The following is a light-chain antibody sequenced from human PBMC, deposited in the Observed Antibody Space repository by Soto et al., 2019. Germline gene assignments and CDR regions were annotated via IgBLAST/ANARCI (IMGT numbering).Light chain of an antibody. CDR1: SSDVGHYNY. V-gene: IGLV2-11*01. J-gene: IGLJ2*01. Sequence: QSVLTQPRSVSGSPGQSVTISCTGTSSDVGHYNYVSWYQQHPGKAPKLIIFDVDKRPSGVPDRFSGSKSGNTASLTISGLQAEDEADYYCCSYAGSSWIFGGGTKLTVL. CDR2: DVD. CDR3: CSYAGSSWI.